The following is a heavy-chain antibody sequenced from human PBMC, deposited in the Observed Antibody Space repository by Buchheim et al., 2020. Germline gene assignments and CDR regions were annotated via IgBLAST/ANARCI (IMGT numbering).Heavy chain of an antibody. CDR3: TRGGTSRTYDY. V-gene: IGHV3-74*01. CDR2: INSGGSGT. CDR1: GFSFSTYC. D-gene: IGHD2-15*01. Sequence: EVQLVESGGGLVQPGGSLRLSCAASGFSFSTYCMHWVRQAPGKGLVWVSSINSGGSGTYYADSVKGRFTVSRDNAKNTLFLQMNSLRAEDTAIEYYTRGGTSRTYDYWGQGTL. J-gene: IGHJ4*02.